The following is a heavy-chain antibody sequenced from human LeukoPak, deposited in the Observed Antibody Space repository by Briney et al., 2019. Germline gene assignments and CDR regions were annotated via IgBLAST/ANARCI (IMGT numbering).Heavy chain of an antibody. V-gene: IGHV3-30*18. D-gene: IGHD4-17*01. J-gene: IGHJ4*02. CDR2: ISYDGGNK. CDR3: AKDPTDDYGDFVDY. Sequence: GGSLRLSCAASGFTFSSYGMHWVRQAPGKGLEWVAVISYDGGNKYYADSVKGRFTISRDNSKNTLYLQMNSLRAEDTAVYYCAKDPTDDYGDFVDYWGQGTLVTVSS. CDR1: GFTFSSYG.